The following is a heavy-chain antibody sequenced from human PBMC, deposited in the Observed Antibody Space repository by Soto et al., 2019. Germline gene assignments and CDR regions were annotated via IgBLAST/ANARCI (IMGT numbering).Heavy chain of an antibody. CDR2: ISSSSSTI. D-gene: IGHD2-15*01. CDR3: ARDGWGIVGERVAFDI. V-gene: IGHV3-48*01. J-gene: IGHJ3*02. CDR1: GFTFSSYS. Sequence: GGSLRLSCAASGFTFSSYSMNWVRQAPGKGLEWVSYISSSSSTIYYADSVKGRFTISRDNAKNSLYLQMNSLRAEDTAVYYCARDGWGIVGERVAFDIWGQGTMVTVSS.